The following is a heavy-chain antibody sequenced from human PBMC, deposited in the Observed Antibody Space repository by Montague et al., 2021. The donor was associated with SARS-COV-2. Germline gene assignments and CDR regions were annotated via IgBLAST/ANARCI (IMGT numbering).Heavy chain of an antibody. CDR3: ARTTYDILTGTLSAFDS. CDR2: SDWDDDK. Sequence: PALVKPTQTLTLTCTFSGFSLSTSGMCVSWIRQPPGKALEWLARSDWDDDKYYSTSPKTRLTISKDTSKNQVVLTMTNMDPVDTATYYCARTTYDILTGTLSAFDSWGQGTLVTVSS. J-gene: IGHJ4*02. D-gene: IGHD3-9*01. V-gene: IGHV2-70*11. CDR1: GFSLSTSGMC.